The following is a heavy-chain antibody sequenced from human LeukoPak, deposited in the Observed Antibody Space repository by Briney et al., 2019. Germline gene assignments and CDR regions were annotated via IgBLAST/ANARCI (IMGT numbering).Heavy chain of an antibody. CDR2: INPNTGGT. CDR1: GYTFTAYY. D-gene: IGHD1-1*01. CDR3: AREGAPQLSSYFDH. V-gene: IGHV1-2*02. J-gene: IGHJ4*02. Sequence: ASVNLSCKASGYTFTAYYIHWVRQAPGQGLEWMGWINPNTGGTNFAQRFQGRVTMTRDTSINTAYMELSSLRSDDTAMYYCAREGAPQLSSYFDHWGQGTLVTVSS.